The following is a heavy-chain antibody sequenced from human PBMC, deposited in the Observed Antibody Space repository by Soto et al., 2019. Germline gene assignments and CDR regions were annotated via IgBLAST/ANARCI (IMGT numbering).Heavy chain of an antibody. Sequence: QVQLVESGGGVVQPGRSLRLSCAASGFTFSSHAMHWVRQASGKGLEWVAVISSDGSNKYYADSVKGRFTISRDNSKKTLYLEMTSLRTEDTAVYYCARDGGAKRGYPYGWDFDYGGQGTLVTVSS. CDR3: ARDGGAKRGYPYGWDFDY. CDR1: GFTFSSHA. CDR2: ISSDGSNK. D-gene: IGHD5-18*01. J-gene: IGHJ4*02. V-gene: IGHV3-30-3*01.